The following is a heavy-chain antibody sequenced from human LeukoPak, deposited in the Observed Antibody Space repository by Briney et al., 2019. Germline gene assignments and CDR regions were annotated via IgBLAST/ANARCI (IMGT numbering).Heavy chain of an antibody. CDR1: GFTVSSNY. CDR3: ARDGSAGGNSGYFNY. V-gene: IGHV3-53*01. D-gene: IGHD3-22*01. CDR2: IYSGGDT. J-gene: IGHJ4*02. Sequence: SGGSLRLSCAASGFTVSSNYMSWVRQAPGKGLEWVSIIYSGGDTYYADSVKGRFTISRDNSKNTLCLQMNSLRAEDTAVYYCARDGSAGGNSGYFNYWGQGTLVTVSS.